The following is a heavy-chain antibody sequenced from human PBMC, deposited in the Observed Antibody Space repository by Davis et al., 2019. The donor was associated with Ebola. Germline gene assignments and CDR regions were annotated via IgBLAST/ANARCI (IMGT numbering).Heavy chain of an antibody. CDR2: ISGSGGST. D-gene: IGHD6-13*01. CDR1: GFTFSNAW. V-gene: IGHV3-23*01. CDR3: AKDQSGSSLNWFDP. J-gene: IGHJ5*02. Sequence: GESLKISCAASGFTFSNAWMSWVRQAPGKGLEWVSAISGSGGSTYYADSVKGRFTISRDNSKNTLYLQMNSLRAEDTAVYYCAKDQSGSSLNWFDPWGQGTLVTVSS.